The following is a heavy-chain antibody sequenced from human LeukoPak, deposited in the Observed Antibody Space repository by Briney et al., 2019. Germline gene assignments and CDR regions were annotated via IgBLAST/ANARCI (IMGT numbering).Heavy chain of an antibody. CDR2: IYYSGST. Sequence: SETLSLTCTVYGGSISSYYWSWIRQPPGKGLEWIGYIYYSGSTNYNPSLKSRVTISVDTSKNQFSLKLSSVTAADTAVYYCARGAPRGIDYWGQGTLVTVSS. CDR3: ARGAPRGIDY. V-gene: IGHV4-59*01. J-gene: IGHJ4*02. CDR1: GGSISSYY. D-gene: IGHD3-16*01.